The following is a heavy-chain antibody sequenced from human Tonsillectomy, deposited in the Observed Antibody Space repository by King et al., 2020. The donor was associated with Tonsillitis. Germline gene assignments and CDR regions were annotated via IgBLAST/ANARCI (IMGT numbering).Heavy chain of an antibody. D-gene: IGHD5-18*01. J-gene: IGHJ3*02. V-gene: IGHV3-33*08. CDR3: ARDRYSYGKPHAFDS. CDR2: IWYDGSNK. CDR1: GFTFSSYG. Sequence: QLVESGGGVVQPGRSLRLSCAASGFTFSSYGMHWVRQAPGKGLEWVAVIWYDGSNKYYADSVKGRFTISRDNSKNTLYLQMNSLRAEDTAVYYCARDRYSYGKPHAFDSWGQGTMVTVSS.